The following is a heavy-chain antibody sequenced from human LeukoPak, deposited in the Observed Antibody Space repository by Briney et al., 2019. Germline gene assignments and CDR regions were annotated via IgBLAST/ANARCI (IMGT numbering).Heavy chain of an antibody. Sequence: PSETLSLTCTVSGGSISNYYWSWIRRPPGKGLEWIGYIYYSGSTNYNPSLKSRVTISVDTSKNQFSLKLSSVTAADTAVYYCARVPYDYVWGSYRLHYFDYWGQGTLVTVSS. J-gene: IGHJ4*02. CDR2: IYYSGST. CDR1: GGSISNYY. V-gene: IGHV4-59*01. CDR3: ARVPYDYVWGSYRLHYFDY. D-gene: IGHD3-16*02.